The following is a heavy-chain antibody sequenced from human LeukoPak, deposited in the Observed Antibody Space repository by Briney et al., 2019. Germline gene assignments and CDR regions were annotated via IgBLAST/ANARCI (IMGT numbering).Heavy chain of an antibody. Sequence: SGTLSLTCAVSGGSISSSNWWSWVRQPPGKGLEWIGKIYHSGSTNYNPSLKSRVTISVDKSKNQFSLKLSSVTAADTAVYYCARVGYYYDSSGYNPPYNWFDPWGQGTLVTVSS. CDR2: IYHSGST. CDR1: GGSISSSNW. J-gene: IGHJ5*02. CDR3: ARVGYYYDSSGYNPPYNWFDP. D-gene: IGHD3-22*01. V-gene: IGHV4-4*02.